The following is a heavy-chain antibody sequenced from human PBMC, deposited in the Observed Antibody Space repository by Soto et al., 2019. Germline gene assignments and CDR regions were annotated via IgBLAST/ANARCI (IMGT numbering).Heavy chain of an antibody. D-gene: IGHD1-26*01. CDR3: ARDRGSGSYYLGPYYFDY. CDR1: GGTFSSYA. CDR2: IIPIFGTA. Sequence: SVKVSCKASGGTFSSYAISWVRQAPGQGLEWMGGIIPIFGTANYAQKFQGRVTITADKSTSTAYMELSSLRSEDTAVYYCARDRGSGSYYLGPYYFDYWGQGTLVTVSS. J-gene: IGHJ4*02. V-gene: IGHV1-69*06.